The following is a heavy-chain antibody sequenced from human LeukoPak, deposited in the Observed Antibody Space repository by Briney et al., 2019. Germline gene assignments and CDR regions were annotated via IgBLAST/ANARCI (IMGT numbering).Heavy chain of an antibody. CDR3: ASITMVRGVIITIDY. CDR2: INHSGST. V-gene: IGHV4-34*01. D-gene: IGHD3-10*01. J-gene: IGHJ4*02. Sequence: SETLSLTCAVYGGSFSGYYWSWIRQPPGKGLEWIGEINHSGSTNYNPSLKSRVTISVDTSKNQFSLKLSSVTAADTAVYYCASITMVRGVIITIDYWGQGTLVTVSS. CDR1: GGSFSGYY.